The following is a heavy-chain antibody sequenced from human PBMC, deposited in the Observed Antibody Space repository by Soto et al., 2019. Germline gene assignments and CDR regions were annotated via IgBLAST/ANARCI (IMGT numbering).Heavy chain of an antibody. D-gene: IGHD3-22*01. CDR2: ISWNRGSI. J-gene: IGHJ1*01. CDR3: AKGLGEYDSSGYEYFQH. CDR1: GFTFDDYA. Sequence: GGSLRLSCAASGFTFDDYAMHWVRQAPGKGLEWVSGISWNRGSIGYADSVKGRFTISRDNAKNSLYLQMNSLRAEDTALYYCAKGLGEYDSSGYEYFQHWGQGTLVTVSS. V-gene: IGHV3-9*01.